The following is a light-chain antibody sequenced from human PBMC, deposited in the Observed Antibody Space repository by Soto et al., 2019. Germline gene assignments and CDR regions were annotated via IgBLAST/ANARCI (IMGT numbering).Light chain of an antibody. CDR3: SSYTSSSTYV. CDR2: GVS. CDR1: SNDVGGYNY. Sequence: QSVLTQPASVSGSPGQSITISCAGTSNDVGGYNYVSWYQQHPGKAPKLMLCGVSNRPSGVSSRFSGSKSGNTASLTISGLQAEDEADYYCSSYTSSSTYVFGTGTKVTVL. V-gene: IGLV2-14*03. J-gene: IGLJ1*01.